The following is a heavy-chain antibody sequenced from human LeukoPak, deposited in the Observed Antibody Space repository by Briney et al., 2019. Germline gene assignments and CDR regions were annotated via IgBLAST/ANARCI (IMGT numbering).Heavy chain of an antibody. CDR2: TYYGGST. J-gene: IGHJ4*02. D-gene: IGHD6-19*01. CDR3: ARQQTYSSGWYYFDY. Sequence: SETLSLTCTVSGGSISSYYWSWIRQPPGKGLEWIGYTYYGGSTNYTPSLKGRVTISRDTSKNKFSLKLTSVTAADTAVYYCARQQTYSSGWYYFDYWGQGTLVTVSS. V-gene: IGHV4-59*08. CDR1: GGSISSYY.